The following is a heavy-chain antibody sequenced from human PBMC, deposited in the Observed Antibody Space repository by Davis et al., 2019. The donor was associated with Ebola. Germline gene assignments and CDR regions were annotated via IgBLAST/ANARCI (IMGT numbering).Heavy chain of an antibody. V-gene: IGHV3-21*01. Sequence: GESLTISCAASGFTFSSYWMHSLRQAQGKGLEWVPSISSSSSYIYYADSVKGRFTISRDNANNSLYLQMNSLRAEDTAVYYCARGGYYDDSGYSHAAFYIWGQGTMVTVSS. CDR3: ARGGYYDDSGYSHAAFYI. CDR1: GFTFSSYW. D-gene: IGHD3-22*01. CDR2: ISSSSSYI. J-gene: IGHJ3*02.